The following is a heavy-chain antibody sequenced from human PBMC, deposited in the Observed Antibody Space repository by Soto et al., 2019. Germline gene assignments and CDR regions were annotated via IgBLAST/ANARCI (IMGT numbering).Heavy chain of an antibody. V-gene: IGHV4-30-4*01. J-gene: IGHJ6*02. CDR2: IYYSGIT. Sequence: QVQLQESGPGLVKPSQTLSLTCTVSGASFNSGDYYWSWIRQPPGKGLEWIGYIYYSGITYYNPSHKSRVTISLDTSKNQFSLRLSSVTAADPAVYYCARAPGMDVWGQGTTVPVSS. CDR1: GASFNSGDYY. CDR3: ARAPGMDV.